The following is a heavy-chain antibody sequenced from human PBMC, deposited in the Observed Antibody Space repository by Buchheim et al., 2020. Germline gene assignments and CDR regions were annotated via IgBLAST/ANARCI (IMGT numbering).Heavy chain of an antibody. CDR1: GFTFSSYW. CDR2: INSDGSST. D-gene: IGHD2-2*01. V-gene: IGHV3-74*01. Sequence: EVQLVESGGGLVQPGGSLRLSCAASGFTFSSYWMHWVRQAPGKGPVWVSRINSDGSSTSYADSVKGRFTISRDNAKNTLYLQMNSLRAEDTAVYYCARDGISSTSRTFDYYYYGMDVWGQGTT. J-gene: IGHJ6*02. CDR3: ARDGISSTSRTFDYYYYGMDV.